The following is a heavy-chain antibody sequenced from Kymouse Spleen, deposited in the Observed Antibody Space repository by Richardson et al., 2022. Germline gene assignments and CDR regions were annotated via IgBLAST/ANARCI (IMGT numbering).Heavy chain of an antibody. CDR2: INHSGST. Sequence: QVQLQQWGAGLLKPSETLSLTCAVYGGSFSGYYWSWIRQPPGKGLEWIGEINHSGSTNYNPSLKSRVTISVDTSKNQFSLKLSSVTAADTAVYYCAVPNWDDAFDIWGQGTMVTVSS. CDR1: GGSFSGYY. V-gene: IGHV4-34*01. D-gene: IGHD7-27*02. CDR3: AVPNWDDAFDI. J-gene: IGHJ3*02.